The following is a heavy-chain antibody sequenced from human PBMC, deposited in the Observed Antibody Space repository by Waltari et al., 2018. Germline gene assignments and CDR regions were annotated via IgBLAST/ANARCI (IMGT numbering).Heavy chain of an antibody. J-gene: IGHJ4*02. CDR1: GYDLTNYW. CDR2: IYPGDSDT. CDR3: ARVGSLVSTPGDY. Sequence: EVQLVQSGAEVKMPRASLKISCKGSGYDLTNYWIGWVRQMPGKGLEWMGIIYPGDSDTRYSPSFRGQVTISADKSISNAYLQWSSLKASDTAIYYCARVGSLVSTPGDYWGQGTLVTVSS. V-gene: IGHV5-51*01. D-gene: IGHD2-8*01.